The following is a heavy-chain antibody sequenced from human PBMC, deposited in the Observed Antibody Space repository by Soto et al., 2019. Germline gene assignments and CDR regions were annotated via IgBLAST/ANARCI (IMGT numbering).Heavy chain of an antibody. J-gene: IGHJ4*02. V-gene: IGHV1-18*01. Sequence: ASVKVSCKASGYTFTSYGISWVRQVPGQGFEWMGWISAYNGNTNYAQKLQGRVTMTTDTSTSTAYMELRSLRSDDTAVYYCARRFNSSGWPNHDTFDYWGQGTRVTVSS. CDR2: ISAYNGNT. CDR1: GYTFTSYG. D-gene: IGHD6-19*01. CDR3: ARRFNSSGWPNHDTFDY.